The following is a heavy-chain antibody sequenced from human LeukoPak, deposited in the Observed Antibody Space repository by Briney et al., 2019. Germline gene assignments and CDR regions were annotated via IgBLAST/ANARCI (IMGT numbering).Heavy chain of an antibody. D-gene: IGHD3-10*01. J-gene: IGHJ4*02. CDR1: GFTFSSYA. CDR2: ISYDGSNK. CDR3: ARDASGGGSTEGDY. V-gene: IGHV3-30*04. Sequence: PGGSLRLSCAASGFTFSSYAMHWVRQAPGKGLERVAVISYDGSNKYYEDSVKGRLTISRDNSQTTLYLQMNSLRAEDTAVYYCARDASGGGSTEGDYWGQGTLVTVSS.